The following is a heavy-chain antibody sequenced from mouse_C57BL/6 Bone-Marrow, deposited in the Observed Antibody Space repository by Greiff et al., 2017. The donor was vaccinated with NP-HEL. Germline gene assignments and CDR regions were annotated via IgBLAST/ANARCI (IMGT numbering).Heavy chain of an antibody. CDR1: GYTFTDYY. CDR2: INPDNGGT. J-gene: IGHJ4*01. V-gene: IGHV1-26*01. Sequence: VQLQQSGPELVKPGASVKISCKASGYTFTDYYMNWVKQSHGKSLEWIGDINPDNGGTSYNQKFKGKATLTVDKSSSTAYMELRSLTSEDSAISYCAAYNSNYVGNAKGYWGQGTLGTVSS. D-gene: IGHD2-5*01. CDR3: AAYNSNYVGNAKGY.